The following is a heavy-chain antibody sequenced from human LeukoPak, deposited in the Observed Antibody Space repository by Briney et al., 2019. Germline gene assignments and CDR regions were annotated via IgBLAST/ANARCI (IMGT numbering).Heavy chain of an antibody. CDR2: ISGSGGST. Sequence: GGSLRLSCAASGFTFSSYAMSWVRQAPGKGLDWVSAISGSGGSTYYADSVKGRFTISRDNSKNTLYLQMNSLRAEDTAVYYCAKGFAGYYYYYMDVWGKGTTVTVSS. J-gene: IGHJ6*03. CDR1: GFTFSSYA. V-gene: IGHV3-23*01. CDR3: AKGFAGYYYYYMDV.